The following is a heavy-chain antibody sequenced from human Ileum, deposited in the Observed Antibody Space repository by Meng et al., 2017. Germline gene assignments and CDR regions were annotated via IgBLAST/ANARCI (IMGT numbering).Heavy chain of an antibody. CDR2: IHSGGAT. CDR3: TRDPGYGDPRDY. D-gene: IGHD5-12*01. CDR1: GLTVSSNY. Sequence: GESLKISCAASGLTVSSNYMRWVRQAPGKGLEWLSSIHSGGATYYADFEMGRFIITSDVSKNTVHLQMDSLRPEDTAVYYCTRDPGYGDPRDYWGQGTLVTVSS. J-gene: IGHJ4*02. V-gene: IGHV3-66*02.